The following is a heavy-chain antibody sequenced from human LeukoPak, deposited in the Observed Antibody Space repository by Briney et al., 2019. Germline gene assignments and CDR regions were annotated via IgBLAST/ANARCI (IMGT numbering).Heavy chain of an antibody. CDR1: GYSISSGYY. D-gene: IGHD3-9*01. V-gene: IGHV4-38-2*02. CDR2: IYYSGST. CDR3: ARSDILTGYYSFGY. J-gene: IGHJ4*02. Sequence: SSETLSLTCTVSGYSISSGYYWGWIRQPPGKGLEWIGSIYYSGSTYYNPSLKSRVTISVDTSKNQFSLKLSSVTAADTAVYYCARSDILTGYYSFGYWGQGTLVTVSS.